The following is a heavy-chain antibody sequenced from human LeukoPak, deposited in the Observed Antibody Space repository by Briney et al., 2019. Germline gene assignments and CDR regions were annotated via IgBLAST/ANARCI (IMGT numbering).Heavy chain of an antibody. Sequence: PSETLSLTCTVPGDSISSYYWSWIRQPAGKGLEWIGRVYVTGSTNLNPALQSRVTMSVDTSKNQFSLKLTSVTAADTAVYYCAIDRQWLVDHWGQGTLVTVSS. J-gene: IGHJ5*02. CDR1: GDSISSYY. D-gene: IGHD6-19*01. V-gene: IGHV4-4*07. CDR3: AIDRQWLVDH. CDR2: VYVTGST.